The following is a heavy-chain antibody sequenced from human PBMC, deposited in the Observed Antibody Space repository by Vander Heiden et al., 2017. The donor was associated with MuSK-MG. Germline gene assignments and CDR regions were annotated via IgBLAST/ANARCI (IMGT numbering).Heavy chain of an antibody. D-gene: IGHD2-2*01. V-gene: IGHV1-18*01. Sequence: QVQLVQSGAEVKKPGASVKVSCKASGYTFTSYGISWVRQAPGQGLEWRRWISAYNGNTNYAQKLQGRVTMTTDTSTSTAYMELRSLRSDDTAVYYCARGSRRDCSSTSCSFDYWGQGTLVTVSS. CDR3: ARGSRRDCSSTSCSFDY. CDR1: GYTFTSYG. CDR2: ISAYNGNT. J-gene: IGHJ4*02.